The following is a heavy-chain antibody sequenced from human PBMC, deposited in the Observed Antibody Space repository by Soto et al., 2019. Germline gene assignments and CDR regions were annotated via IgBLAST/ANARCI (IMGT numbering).Heavy chain of an antibody. CDR1: GFTFSSYA. D-gene: IGHD3-3*01. CDR2: ISGSGGST. V-gene: IGHV3-23*01. CDR3: AVELRFLEWLQAVPWDY. J-gene: IGHJ4*02. Sequence: GGSLRLSCAASGFTFSSYAMSWVRQAPGKGLEWVSAISGSGGSTYYADSVKGRFTISRDNSKNTLYLQMNSLRAEDTAVYYCAVELRFLEWLQAVPWDYWGQGTLVTVSS.